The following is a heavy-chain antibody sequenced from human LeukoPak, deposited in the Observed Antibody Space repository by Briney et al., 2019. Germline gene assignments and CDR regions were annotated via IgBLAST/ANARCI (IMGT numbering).Heavy chain of an antibody. D-gene: IGHD4-17*01. J-gene: IGHJ4*02. CDR2: INHSGST. V-gene: IGHV4-34*01. CDR1: GGSFSGYY. Sequence: PSETLSLTCAVYGGSFSGYYWSWIRQPPGEGLEWIGEINHSGSTNYNPSLKSRVTISVDTSKNQFSLKLSSVTAADTTVYYCAASRYDYGDYVPLVYWGQGTLVTVSS. CDR3: AASRYDYGDYVPLVY.